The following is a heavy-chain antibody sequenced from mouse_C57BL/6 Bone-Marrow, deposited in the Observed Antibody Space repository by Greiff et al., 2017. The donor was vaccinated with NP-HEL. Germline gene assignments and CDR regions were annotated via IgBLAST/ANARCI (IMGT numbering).Heavy chain of an antibody. Sequence: EVMLVESGGGLVKPGGSLKLSCAASGFTFSSYAMSWVRQTPEKRLEWVATISDGGSYTYYPDNVKGRFTISRDNAKNNLYLQMSHLKSEDTAMYYCARGLFDYWGQGTTRTVSS. CDR3: ARGLFDY. CDR2: ISDGGSYT. J-gene: IGHJ2*01. V-gene: IGHV5-4*03. CDR1: GFTFSSYA.